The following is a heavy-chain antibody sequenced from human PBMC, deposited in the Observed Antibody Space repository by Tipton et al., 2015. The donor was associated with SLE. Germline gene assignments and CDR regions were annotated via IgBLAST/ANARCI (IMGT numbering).Heavy chain of an antibody. V-gene: IGHV4-4*07. Sequence: TLSLTCTVSGDSFSSYYWSWIRQPAGKGLEWIGRVSISGNTNYNPSLKSRVTMSLDTSKNQLSLELTSVTAADTAVYYCAREALYLSTLPDAFHFWGQGTSVTVSS. D-gene: IGHD5/OR15-5a*01. CDR3: AREALYLSTLPDAFHF. J-gene: IGHJ3*01. CDR1: GDSFSSYY. CDR2: VSISGNT.